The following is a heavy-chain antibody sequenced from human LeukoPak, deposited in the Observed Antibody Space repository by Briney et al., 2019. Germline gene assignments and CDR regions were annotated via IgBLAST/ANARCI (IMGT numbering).Heavy chain of an antibody. CDR1: GFTFSSYG. V-gene: IGHV3-30*18. Sequence: GGSLRLSCAASGFTFSSYGMHWARQAPGKGLEWVAVISYDGSNKYYADSVKGRFTISRDNSKNTLYLQMNSLRAEDTAVYYCAKDGEQQLVIGAFYYYGMDVWGQGTTVTVSS. CDR2: ISYDGSNK. CDR3: AKDGEQQLVIGAFYYYGMDV. J-gene: IGHJ6*02. D-gene: IGHD6-13*01.